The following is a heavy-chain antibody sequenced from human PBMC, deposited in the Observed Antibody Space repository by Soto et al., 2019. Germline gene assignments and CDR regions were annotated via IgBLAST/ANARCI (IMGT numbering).Heavy chain of an antibody. CDR1: GFTFSSYS. Sequence: EVQLVESGGGLVQPGGSLRLSCAASGFTFSSYSMNWVRQAPGKGLEWVSYISSSSSTIYYEDSVKGRFTISRDNAKNSLYLQMNSLRAEDTAVYYCAREPYSSSSNPHYYYYGMDVWGQGTTVTVSS. CDR2: ISSSSSTI. J-gene: IGHJ6*02. CDR3: AREPYSSSSNPHYYYYGMDV. V-gene: IGHV3-48*01. D-gene: IGHD6-13*01.